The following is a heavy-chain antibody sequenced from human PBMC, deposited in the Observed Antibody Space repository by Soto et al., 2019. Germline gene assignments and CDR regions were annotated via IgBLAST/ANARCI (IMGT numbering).Heavy chain of an antibody. D-gene: IGHD6-19*01. CDR3: AREFRGGWYEGYYYSGMDV. V-gene: IGHV1-3*01. J-gene: IGHJ6*02. Sequence: QVQLVQSGAEVKKPGASVKVSCKASGYTFTSYAMHWVRQAPGQRLEWMGWINAGNGNTKYSQKFQGRVTITRDTSASTAYMELSSLRSEDTAVYYCAREFRGGWYEGYYYSGMDVWGQGTTVTVSS. CDR2: INAGNGNT. CDR1: GYTFTSYA.